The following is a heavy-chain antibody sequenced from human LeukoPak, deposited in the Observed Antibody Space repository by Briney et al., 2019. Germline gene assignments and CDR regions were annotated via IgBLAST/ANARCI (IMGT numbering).Heavy chain of an antibody. D-gene: IGHD6-19*01. Sequence: PSETLSLTCAVYGGSFSGYYWSWIRQPPGKGLEWIGEINHSGSTNYNPSLKSRVTISVDTSKNQFSLKLSSVTAADTAVYYCARSRIAVAGKGLGYWGQGTLVTVSS. J-gene: IGHJ4*02. CDR3: ARSRIAVAGKGLGY. CDR2: INHSGST. CDR1: GGSFSGYY. V-gene: IGHV4-34*01.